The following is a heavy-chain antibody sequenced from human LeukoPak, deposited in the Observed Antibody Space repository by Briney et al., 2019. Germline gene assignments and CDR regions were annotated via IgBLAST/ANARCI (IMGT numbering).Heavy chain of an antibody. J-gene: IGHJ4*02. Sequence: SQTLSLTCAVSGGSISSGGYSWSWIRQYPGKGLEWIGYIYYSGSTYYNPSLKSRVTISVDTSKNQFSLKLTSVTAADTAVYYCARDMGGGNDYWGQGTLVTVSS. V-gene: IGHV4-31*11. CDR1: GGSISSGGYS. CDR3: ARDMGGGNDY. D-gene: IGHD4-23*01. CDR2: IYYSGST.